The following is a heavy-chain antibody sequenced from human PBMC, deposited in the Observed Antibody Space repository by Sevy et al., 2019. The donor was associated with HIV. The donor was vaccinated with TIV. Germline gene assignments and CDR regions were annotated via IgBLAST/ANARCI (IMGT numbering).Heavy chain of an antibody. Sequence: GGSLRLSCAASGFTFSSYSMNWVRQAPGKGLEWVSSISSSSSYIYYADSVKVRFTISRDNAKNSLYLQMNSLRAEDTAVYYCARTLDDYYGSGSYFDYWGQGTLVTVSS. CDR1: GFTFSSYS. J-gene: IGHJ4*02. CDR3: ARTLDDYYGSGSYFDY. V-gene: IGHV3-21*01. CDR2: ISSSSSYI. D-gene: IGHD3-10*01.